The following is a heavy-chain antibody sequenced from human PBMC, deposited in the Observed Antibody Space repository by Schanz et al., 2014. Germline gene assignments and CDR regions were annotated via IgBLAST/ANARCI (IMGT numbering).Heavy chain of an antibody. CDR3: ARDGYSVVVISPTESFDI. V-gene: IGHV3-33*01. Sequence: VQLVASGGGLVQPGKSLRLSCATSGFIFRSFGIHWVRQAPGKGLEWVAVIWSDGTNEYYADSVKSRFTISRDNSRNTLYLQMNSLRAEDTAVYYCARDGYSVVVISPTESFDIWGQGTMVTVSP. CDR1: GFIFRSFG. J-gene: IGHJ3*02. D-gene: IGHD2-21*01. CDR2: IWSDGTNE.